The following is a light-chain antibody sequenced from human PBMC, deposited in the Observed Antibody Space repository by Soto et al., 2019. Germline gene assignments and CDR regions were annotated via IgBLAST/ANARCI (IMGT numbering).Light chain of an antibody. J-gene: IGKJ3*01. CDR2: AAS. CDR3: QKYNIAPIT. V-gene: IGKV1-27*01. Sequence: DIQMTQSPSSLSASVGDRITITCRASQGISNCLAWYQQKPGKVPKLLIYAASTLQSGVPSRFSGSGSGTDFTLTISRLQPEDVATYYCQKYNIAPITFGPGTKVDIK. CDR1: QGISNC.